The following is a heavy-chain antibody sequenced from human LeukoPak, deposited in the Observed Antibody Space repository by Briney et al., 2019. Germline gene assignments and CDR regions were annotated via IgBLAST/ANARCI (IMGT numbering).Heavy chain of an antibody. J-gene: IGHJ6*03. CDR3: ARVEAARVQPYDYYYMDV. CDR1: GYTFTGYY. CDR2: INPNSGGT. V-gene: IGHV1-2*02. Sequence: GASVKVSCKASGYTFTGYYMHWVRQAPGQGLEWMGWINPNSGGTNYAQKFQGRVTMTRDTSISTAYMELSRLRSDDTALYYCARVEAARVQPYDYYYMDVWGKGTTVTVSS. D-gene: IGHD1-1*01.